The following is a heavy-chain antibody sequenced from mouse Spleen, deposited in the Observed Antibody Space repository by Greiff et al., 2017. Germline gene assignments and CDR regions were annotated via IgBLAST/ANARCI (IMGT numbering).Heavy chain of an antibody. CDR1: GYTFTSYW. J-gene: IGHJ2*01. Sequence: VQLQQPGAELVRPGTSVKLSCKASGYTFTSYWMHWVKQRPGQGLEWIGVIDPSDSYTNYNQKFKGKATLTVDTSSSTAYMQLSSLTSEDSAVYYCASSGGNFDYWGQGTTLTVSS. CDR2: IDPSDSYT. V-gene: IGHV1-59*01. CDR3: ASSGGNFDY. D-gene: IGHD3-1*01.